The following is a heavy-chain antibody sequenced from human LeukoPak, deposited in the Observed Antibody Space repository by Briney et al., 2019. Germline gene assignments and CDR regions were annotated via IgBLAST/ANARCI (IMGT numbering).Heavy chain of an antibody. V-gene: IGHV1-69*13. CDR1: GGTFSSYA. J-gene: IGHJ3*02. D-gene: IGHD2-2*02. CDR3: ARYCSSTSCYKGAFDI. Sequence: SVKVSCKASGGTFSSYAISWVRQAPGQGLEWMGGIIPIFGTANYAQKFQGRVTITADESTSTAYMELSSLRSEDTAVYYCARYCSSTSCYKGAFDIWGQGTMVTVSS. CDR2: IIPIFGTA.